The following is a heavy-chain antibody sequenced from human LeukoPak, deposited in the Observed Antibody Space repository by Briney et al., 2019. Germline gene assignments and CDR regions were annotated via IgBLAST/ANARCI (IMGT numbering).Heavy chain of an antibody. V-gene: IGHV4-39*01. Sequence: ASETLSLTCAVYGGSFSGYHWGRIRQPPGKGLEWIGSIYYSGSTYYNPSLKSRVTISVDTSKNQFSLKLSSVTAADTAVYYCARQLSDYDYVWGSYRPTWWFDYWGQGTLVTVSS. D-gene: IGHD3-16*02. CDR3: ARQLSDYDYVWGSYRPTWWFDY. J-gene: IGHJ4*02. CDR2: IYYSGST. CDR1: GGSFSGYH.